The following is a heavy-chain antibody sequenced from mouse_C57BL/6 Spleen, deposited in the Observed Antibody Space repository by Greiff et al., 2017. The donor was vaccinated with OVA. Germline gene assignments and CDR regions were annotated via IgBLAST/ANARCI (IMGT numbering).Heavy chain of an antibody. CDR2: IDPSDSYT. Sequence: QVQLQQPGAELVKPGASVKLSCKASGYTFTSYWMQWVKQRPGQGLEWIGEIDPSDSYTNYNPKFKGKGTLTVDTSSSKAYMQLISLTAADSAVCYCARDYGRFGYWGQGTTLTVSS. V-gene: IGHV1-50*01. D-gene: IGHD1-1*01. CDR1: GYTFTSYW. CDR3: ARDYGRFGY. J-gene: IGHJ2*01.